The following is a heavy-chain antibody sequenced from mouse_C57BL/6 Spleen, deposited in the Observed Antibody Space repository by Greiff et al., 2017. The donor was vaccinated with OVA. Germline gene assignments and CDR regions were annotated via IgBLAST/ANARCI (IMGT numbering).Heavy chain of an antibody. J-gene: IGHJ2*01. V-gene: IGHV3-6*01. CDR2: ISYDGSN. D-gene: IGHD5-5*01. CDR3: ARELPSYYFDY. Sequence: EVQRVESGPGLVKPSQSLSLTCSVTGYSITSGYYWNWIRQFPGNKLEWMGYISYDGSNNYNPSLKNRISITRDTSKNQFFLKLNSVTTEDTATYYCARELPSYYFDYWGQGTTLPVSS. CDR1: GYSITSGYY.